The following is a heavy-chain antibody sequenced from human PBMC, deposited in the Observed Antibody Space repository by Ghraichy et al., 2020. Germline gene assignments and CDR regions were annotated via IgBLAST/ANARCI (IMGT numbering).Heavy chain of an antibody. V-gene: IGHV3-9*01. CDR1: GFTFDDYA. CDR3: ATGGGDSSGWYVYY. J-gene: IGHJ4*02. CDR2: ISCNSGSI. Sequence: GGSLRLSCAASGFTFDDYAMHWVRQAPGKGLEWVSGISCNSGSIGYADSVKDRFTISRDNAKNSLYLQMNSLRAEDTALYYCATGGGDSSGWYVYYWGQGTLVTVSS. D-gene: IGHD6-19*01.